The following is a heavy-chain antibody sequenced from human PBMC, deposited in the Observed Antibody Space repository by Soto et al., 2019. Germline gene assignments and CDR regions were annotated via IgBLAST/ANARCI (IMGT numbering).Heavy chain of an antibody. D-gene: IGHD1-1*01. V-gene: IGHV3-23*01. CDR1: GFTFSSYA. Sequence: PGGSLRLSCAASGFTFSSYAMSWVRQAPGKGLEWVSAISGSGGSTYYADSVKGRLTISRDNSKNTLYLQMNSLRAEDTAVYYCAKDWNSVGLFDPWGQGALVTVSS. CDR3: AKDWNSVGLFDP. J-gene: IGHJ5*02. CDR2: ISGSGGST.